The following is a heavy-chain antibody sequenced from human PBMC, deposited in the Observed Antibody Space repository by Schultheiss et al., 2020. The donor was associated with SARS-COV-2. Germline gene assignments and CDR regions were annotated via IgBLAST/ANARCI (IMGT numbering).Heavy chain of an antibody. D-gene: IGHD3-3*01. Sequence: ASVKVSCKASGYTFTGYYMHWVRQAPGQGLELMGRINPNSGGTNYAQKFQGRVTMTRDTSISTAYMELSRLRSDDTAVYYCARARTILGAFDIWGQGTMVTVSS. CDR1: GYTFTGYY. CDR2: INPNSGGT. J-gene: IGHJ3*02. CDR3: ARARTILGAFDI. V-gene: IGHV1-2*06.